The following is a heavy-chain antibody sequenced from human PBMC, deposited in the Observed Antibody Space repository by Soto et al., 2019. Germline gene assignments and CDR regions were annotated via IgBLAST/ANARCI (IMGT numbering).Heavy chain of an antibody. CDR1: GFTVSSNY. CDR2: IYSGGST. J-gene: IGHJ4*02. Sequence: GGSLRLSCAASGFTVSSNYMSWVRQAPGKGLEWVSVIYSGGSTYYADSVKGRFTISRDNSKNTLYLQMNSLRAEDTAVYYCAKDYDFWSGYYDYWGQGTLVTVSS. CDR3: AKDYDFWSGYYDY. D-gene: IGHD3-3*01. V-gene: IGHV3-53*01.